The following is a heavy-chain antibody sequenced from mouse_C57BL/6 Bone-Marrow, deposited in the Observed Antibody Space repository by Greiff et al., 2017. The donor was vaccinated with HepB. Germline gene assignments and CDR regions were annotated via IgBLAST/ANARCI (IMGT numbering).Heavy chain of an antibody. J-gene: IGHJ4*01. CDR2: IHPNSGST. Sequence: QVQLKQPGAELVKPGASVKLSCKASGYTFTSYWMHWVKQRPGQGLEWIGMIHPNSGSTNYNEKFKSKATLTVDKSSSTAYMQLSSLTSEDSAVYYCARRVSYYAMDYWGQGTSVTVSS. CDR1: GYTFTSYW. V-gene: IGHV1-64*01. CDR3: ARRVSYYAMDY.